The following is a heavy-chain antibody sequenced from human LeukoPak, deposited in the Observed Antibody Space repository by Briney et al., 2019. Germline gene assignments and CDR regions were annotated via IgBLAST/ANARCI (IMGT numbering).Heavy chain of an antibody. J-gene: IGHJ4*02. CDR2: ISYDGSNK. Sequence: GRSLRLSCAASGFTFSSYGMHWVRQAPGKGLEWVAVISYDGSNKYYADSVKGRFTISRDNSKNTLYQQMNSLRAEDTAVYYCAKDFYGDFLYYFDYWGQGTLVTVSS. V-gene: IGHV3-30*18. CDR3: AKDFYGDFLYYFDY. CDR1: GFTFSSYG. D-gene: IGHD4-17*01.